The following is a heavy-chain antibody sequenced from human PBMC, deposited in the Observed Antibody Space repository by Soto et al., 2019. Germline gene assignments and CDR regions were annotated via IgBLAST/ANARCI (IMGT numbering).Heavy chain of an antibody. CDR2: IVVGSGNA. D-gene: IGHD3-16*02. CDR3: AADMITFGGVIVIPTYGMDV. V-gene: IGHV1-58*02. Sequence: SVKVSCKXSGYTFTSYGISWVRQAPGQGLEWMGWIVVGSGNANYAQKFQERVTITRDMSTSTAYMELSSLRSEDTAVYYCAADMITFGGVIVIPTYGMDVWGQGTTVTVSS. J-gene: IGHJ6*02. CDR1: GYTFTSYG.